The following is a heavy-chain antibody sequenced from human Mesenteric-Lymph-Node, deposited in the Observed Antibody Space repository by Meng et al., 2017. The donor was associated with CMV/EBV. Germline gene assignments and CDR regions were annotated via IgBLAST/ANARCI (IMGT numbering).Heavy chain of an antibody. CDR2: IKQDGTEK. CDR3: ARSPDGFDY. V-gene: IGHV3-7*01. Sequence: GESLKISCEASGFTFSRYWMNWVRQAPGKGLEWVANIKQDGTEKYYVDSVKGRFTISRDNAKNSLYLQMNSLRAEDTAVYYCARSPDGFDYWGQGTLVTVSS. CDR1: GFTFSRYW. J-gene: IGHJ4*02.